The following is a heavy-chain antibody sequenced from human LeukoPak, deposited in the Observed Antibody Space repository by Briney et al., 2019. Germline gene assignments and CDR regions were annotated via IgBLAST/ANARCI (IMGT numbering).Heavy chain of an antibody. CDR1: GGSISSSSYY. CDR2: IYYSGST. V-gene: IGHV4-39*01. Sequence: PSETLSLTCTVSGGSISSSSYYWGWIRQPPGKGLEWIGSIYYSGSTYYNPSLKSRVTISVDTSKNQFSLKLSSVTAADTAVYYCARQPMAEWLFMYYFDYWGQGTLVTVSS. CDR3: ARQPMAEWLFMYYFDY. J-gene: IGHJ4*02. D-gene: IGHD3-3*01.